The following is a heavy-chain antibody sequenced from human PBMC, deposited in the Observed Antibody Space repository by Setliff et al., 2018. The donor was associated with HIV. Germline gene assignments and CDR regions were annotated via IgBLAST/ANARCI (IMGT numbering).Heavy chain of an antibody. CDR1: GYTFTGHY. CDR2: INPKSGGI. J-gene: IGHJ3*02. D-gene: IGHD2-15*01. Sequence: ASVKVSCKASGYTFTGHYMHWVRQAPGQGLEWMGRINPKSGGINYAQKFQGRVTLTRDTSISTAYMELRSLRSDDTAVYYCARDDVGYCSGGSCYHLFDTFDIWGQGTVVTVSS. V-gene: IGHV1-2*06. CDR3: ARDDVGYCSGGSCYHLFDTFDI.